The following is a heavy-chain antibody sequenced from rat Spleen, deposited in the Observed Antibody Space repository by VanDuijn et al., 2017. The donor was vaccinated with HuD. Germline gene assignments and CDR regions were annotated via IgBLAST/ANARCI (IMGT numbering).Heavy chain of an antibody. CDR2: VSHDGSRS. CDR1: GFTFSNYY. D-gene: IGHD1-9*01. CDR3: ARHPTYYGFDGDWFAY. V-gene: IGHV5-25*01. Sequence: EVRLVESGGGLVRPGGSLKVSCEASGFTFSNYYMAWVRQAPTKGLEWVASVSHDGSRSFYRDSVKGRFTISRDNAEGTLYLQMDSLRSEDTATYYCARHPTYYGFDGDWFAYWGQGTLVTVSS. J-gene: IGHJ3*01.